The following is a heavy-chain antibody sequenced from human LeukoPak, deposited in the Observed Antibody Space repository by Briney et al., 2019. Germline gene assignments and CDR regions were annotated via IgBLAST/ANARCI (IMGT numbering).Heavy chain of an antibody. V-gene: IGHV1-46*01. CDR3: ARDNSVGDIAWWFDP. CDR2: INPTGTTT. CDR1: GFTFSSYA. D-gene: IGHD3-10*01. Sequence: GGSLRLSCAASGFTFSSYAMHWVRQAPGQGLEWVGLINPTGTTTLYAQKFQGRVTLTRDMSTSTDYMELRSLKSEDTAVYYCARDNSVGDIAWWFDPWGQGTLVTVSS. J-gene: IGHJ5*02.